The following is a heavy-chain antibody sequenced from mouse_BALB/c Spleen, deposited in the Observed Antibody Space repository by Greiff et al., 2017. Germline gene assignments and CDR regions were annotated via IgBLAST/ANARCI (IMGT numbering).Heavy chain of an antibody. D-gene: IGHD4-1*01. Sequence: EVKVVESGGGLVQPGGSRKLSCAASGFTFSSFGMHWVRQAPEKGLEWVAYISSGSSTIYYADTVKGRFTISRDNPKNTLFLQMTSLRSEDTAMYYCARSESNWDGNFAYWGQGTLVTVSA. CDR2: ISSGSSTI. CDR1: GFTFSSFG. V-gene: IGHV5-17*02. CDR3: ARSESNWDGNFAY. J-gene: IGHJ3*01.